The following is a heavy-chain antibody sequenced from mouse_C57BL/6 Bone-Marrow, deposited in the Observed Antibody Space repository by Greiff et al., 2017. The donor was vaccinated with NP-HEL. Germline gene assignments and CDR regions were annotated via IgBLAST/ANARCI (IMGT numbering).Heavy chain of an antibody. Sequence: QVQLKESGSELRSPGSSVKLSCKDFDSEVFPIAYMSWVRQKPGHGFEWIGGILPSIGRTIYGEKFEDKATLDADTLSNTAYLELNSLTSEDSAIYYCARTMPYYYGSSYAAMDYWGQGTSVTVSS. CDR1: DSEVFPIAY. CDR3: ARTMPYYYGSSYAAMDY. CDR2: ILPSIGRT. D-gene: IGHD1-1*01. V-gene: IGHV15-2*01. J-gene: IGHJ4*01.